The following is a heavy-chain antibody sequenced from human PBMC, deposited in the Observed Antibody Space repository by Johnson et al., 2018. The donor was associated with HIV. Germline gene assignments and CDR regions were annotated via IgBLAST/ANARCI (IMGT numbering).Heavy chain of an antibody. CDR1: GFTFSSYA. V-gene: IGHV3-30-3*01. J-gene: IGHJ3*02. Sequence: QMQLVESGGGVVQPGRSLRLSCAASGFTFSSYAMHWVRQAPGKGLECVAVISYDGSNKYYADSVKGRFTISRDNSKNTLYLQMNSLRAEDTAVYYCARPGGDYSAFDIWGQGTMVTVSS. CDR2: ISYDGSNK. D-gene: IGHD4-17*01. CDR3: ARPGGDYSAFDI.